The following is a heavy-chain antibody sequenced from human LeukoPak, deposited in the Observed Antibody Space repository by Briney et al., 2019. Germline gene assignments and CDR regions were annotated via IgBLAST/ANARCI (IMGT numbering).Heavy chain of an antibody. V-gene: IGHV3-33*06. D-gene: IGHD3-9*01. J-gene: IGHJ4*02. Sequence: GGSLRLSCGASGXTFNTHGMHWVRQAPGKGLEWVAVIWYDGSIKYYSDSVKGRFTISRDNSKNTLYLQMNSLRTEDTAVYYCAKAEGYDILTGLDYWGQGTLVTVSS. CDR3: AKAEGYDILTGLDY. CDR2: IWYDGSIK. CDR1: GXTFNTHG.